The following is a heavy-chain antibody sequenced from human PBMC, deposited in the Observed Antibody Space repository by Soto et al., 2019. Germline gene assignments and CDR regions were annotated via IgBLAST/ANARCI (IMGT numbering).Heavy chain of an antibody. J-gene: IGHJ4*02. Sequence: EVQLLDSGGGLVQPGGSLRLSCTASGFTFSDYAMSWVRQPPGKGLEWVSVISAGGSTYYADSVKGRFTVSRADSKNTLYVQMNSLRAEDTAVYYWANVTIWCSSTSCYTEGFDYWGQGTLVTVSS. CDR3: ANVTIWCSSTSCYTEGFDY. D-gene: IGHD2-2*02. CDR1: GFTFSDYA. CDR2: ISAGGST. V-gene: IGHV3-23*01.